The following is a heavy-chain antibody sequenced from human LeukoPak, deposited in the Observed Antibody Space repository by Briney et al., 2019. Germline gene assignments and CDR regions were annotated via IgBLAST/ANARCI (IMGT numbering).Heavy chain of an antibody. CDR1: GFTFSSYA. V-gene: IGHV3-30-3*02. CDR2: IPYDGSNK. J-gene: IGHJ4*02. D-gene: IGHD2-2*01. Sequence: GGSLRLSCAASGFTFSSYALHWVRQAPGKGLEWVAVIPYDGSNKYYADSVKGRFAISRDNSKNTLYLQMSSLRAEDTAVYYCAKLPYCSSTSCIDYWGQGTLVTVSS. CDR3: AKLPYCSSTSCIDY.